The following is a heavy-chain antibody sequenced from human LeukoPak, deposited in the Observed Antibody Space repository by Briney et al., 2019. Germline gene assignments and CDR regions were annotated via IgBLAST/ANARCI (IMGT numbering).Heavy chain of an antibody. CDR1: GGSISSYY. CDR3: ARVFHPMGIVVVVAATRSYGMDV. D-gene: IGHD2-15*01. CDR2: IYYSGNT. Sequence: SETLSLTCTDPGGSISSYYGSWIRQPPGKGLEWIGHIYYSGNTNYNPSLKSRVTISVDTSKNQFSLKLSSVTAADTAVYYCARVFHPMGIVVVVAATRSYGMDVWGQGTTVTVSS. V-gene: IGHV4-59*12. J-gene: IGHJ6*02.